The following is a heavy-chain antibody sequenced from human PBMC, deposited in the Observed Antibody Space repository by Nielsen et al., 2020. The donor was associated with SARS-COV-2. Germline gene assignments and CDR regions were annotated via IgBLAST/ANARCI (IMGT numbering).Heavy chain of an antibody. J-gene: IGHJ4*02. CDR2: IYHSGTT. Sequence: SETLSLTCAVSGGSITSGRDFWGWIRQSPGKGLEWIGSIYHSGTTYYNPSFKSRVSITVDTSKNEFSLNLTPVTAADTAVFYCARHSGVPGMAATFDYWGQGALVTVSS. D-gene: IGHD6-13*01. V-gene: IGHV4-39*01. CDR1: GGSITSGRDF. CDR3: ARHSGVPGMAATFDY.